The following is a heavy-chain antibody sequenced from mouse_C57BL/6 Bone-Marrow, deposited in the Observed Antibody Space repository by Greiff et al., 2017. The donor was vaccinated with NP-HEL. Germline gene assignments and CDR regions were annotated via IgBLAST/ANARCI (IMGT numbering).Heavy chain of an antibody. D-gene: IGHD2-12*01. CDR1: EYEFPSHD. CDR2: INSDGGST. V-gene: IGHV5-2*01. CDR3: ARLRPDYYAMDY. Sequence: EVKLMESGGGLVQPGESLKLSCESNEYEFPSHDMSWVRKTPEKRLELVAAINSDGGSTYYPDTMERRFIISRDNTKKTLYLQMRSLRSEDTALYYCARLRPDYYAMDYWGQGTSVTVSS. J-gene: IGHJ4*01.